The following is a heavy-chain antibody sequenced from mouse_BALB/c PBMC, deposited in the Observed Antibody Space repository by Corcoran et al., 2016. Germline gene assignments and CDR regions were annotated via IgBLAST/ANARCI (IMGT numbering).Heavy chain of an antibody. V-gene: IGHV14-3*02. CDR3: ARWDWYFDV. Sequence: EVQLQHSGAELVKPGASVKLSCTASGFYIKDTYMHWVKQSPEQVLEWIGRIDPENGNTKYDPKFQGKATITADTSSNTAYLQLSSLTSEDTAVYYCARWDWYFDVWGAGTTVTVSS. CDR2: IDPENGNT. J-gene: IGHJ1*01. CDR1: GFYIKDTY.